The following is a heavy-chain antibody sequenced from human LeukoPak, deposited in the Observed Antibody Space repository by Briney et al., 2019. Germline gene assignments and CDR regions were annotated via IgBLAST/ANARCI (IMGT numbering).Heavy chain of an antibody. CDR1: GGSISSYY. CDR2: IYTSGST. CDR3: ARDLVGAAAWYFDL. D-gene: IGHD1-26*01. Sequence: KPSETLSLTCTVSGGSISSYYWSWIRQPAGKGLEWIGRIYTSGSTNYNPSLKSRVTVSVDTSKNQFSLKLSSVTAADTAVYYCARDLVGAAAWYFDLWGRGTLVTVSS. V-gene: IGHV4-4*07. J-gene: IGHJ2*01.